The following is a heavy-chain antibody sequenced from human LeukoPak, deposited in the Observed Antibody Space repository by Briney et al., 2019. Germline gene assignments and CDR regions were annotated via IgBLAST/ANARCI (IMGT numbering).Heavy chain of an antibody. CDR2: IIPILGIA. J-gene: IGHJ6*02. D-gene: IGHD6-13*01. CDR3: ARVGEIAAAPYYYGMDV. Sequence: GASVKVSCKASGGTFSSYAISWVRQAPGQGLEWMGRIIPILGIANYAQKFQGRVTITADKSTSTAYMELSSLRSEDTAVYYCARVGEIAAAPYYYGMDVWGQGTTVTVSS. V-gene: IGHV1-69*04. CDR1: GGTFSSYA.